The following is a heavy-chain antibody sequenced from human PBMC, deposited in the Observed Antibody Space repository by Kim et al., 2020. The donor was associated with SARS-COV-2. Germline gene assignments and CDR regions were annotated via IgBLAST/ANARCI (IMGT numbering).Heavy chain of an antibody. J-gene: IGHJ4*02. V-gene: IGHV1-46*01. CDR3: ARSRDGYNPAFDH. Sequence: ASVKVSCKASGYTFINNYVHWVRQAPGQGLEWMGVINPSGGSTGSVQKFQGRLSMTRDTSTSTIYMELSSLRSEDTAMYYCARSRDGYNPAFDHWGQGTLLTVPT. CDR1: GYTFINNY. CDR2: INPSGGST. D-gene: IGHD5-12*01.